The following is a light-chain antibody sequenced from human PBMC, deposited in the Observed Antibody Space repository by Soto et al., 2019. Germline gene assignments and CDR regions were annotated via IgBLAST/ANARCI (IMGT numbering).Light chain of an antibody. CDR2: GAS. CDR3: RQFGSSPGFT. CDR1: QSINSRY. V-gene: IGKV3-20*01. Sequence: DIVLTQSPSTLSFSPGERATLSCLAIQSINSRYLAWYQHKPGQAPRLLIYGASSRATGISDRFSGSGSGKDVTLTISRLAPEDFAVYYCRQFGSSPGFTFGPGTKVDSK. J-gene: IGKJ3*01.